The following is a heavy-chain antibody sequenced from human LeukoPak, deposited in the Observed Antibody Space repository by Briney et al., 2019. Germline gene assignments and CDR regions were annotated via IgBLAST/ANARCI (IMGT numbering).Heavy chain of an antibody. D-gene: IGHD3-10*01. Sequence: RHGESLKISCQGSGYSFTTYWIGWVRQMPGKGLEWMGIIYPADYDTTYSPFFQGQVTISAAKSISTAYRQWSSLKASDTAMYYCARHRRKSIIGTVSSRGFDSWGQGTLVTVSS. CDR2: IYPADYDT. CDR1: GYSFTTYW. V-gene: IGHV5-51*01. CDR3: ARHRRKSIIGTVSSRGFDS. J-gene: IGHJ4*02.